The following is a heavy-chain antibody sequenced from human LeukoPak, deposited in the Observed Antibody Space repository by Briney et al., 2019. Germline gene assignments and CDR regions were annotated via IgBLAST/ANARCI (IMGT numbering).Heavy chain of an antibody. V-gene: IGHV1-2*06. J-gene: IGHJ6*02. CDR2: INLNSGGT. Sequence: ASVKVSCKASGYTFSVYYMHWVRQAPGQGLEWMGRINLNSGGTNYAQKFQGRVTMTRDTSISTAYMELSRLRSDDTAMFYCARGGAVDVYYYYGMDAWGQGSTVTVSS. CDR1: GYTFSVYY. D-gene: IGHD6-19*01. CDR3: ARGGAVDVYYYYGMDA.